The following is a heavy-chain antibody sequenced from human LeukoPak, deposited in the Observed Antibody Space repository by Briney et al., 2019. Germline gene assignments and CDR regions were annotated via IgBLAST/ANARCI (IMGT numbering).Heavy chain of an antibody. CDR3: ARELVSSGTGYFDL. Sequence: GGSLRLSCEASGFTFGNFCMTWVRQAPGKGLQWVSGITGSSTWTYYAASVKGRFTVSRDNSQNTLHLQMNSLRADDTAVYYCARELVSSGTGYFDLWGRGTLVTVSS. V-gene: IGHV3-23*01. J-gene: IGHJ2*01. CDR2: ITGSSTWT. D-gene: IGHD3-10*01. CDR1: GFTFGNFC.